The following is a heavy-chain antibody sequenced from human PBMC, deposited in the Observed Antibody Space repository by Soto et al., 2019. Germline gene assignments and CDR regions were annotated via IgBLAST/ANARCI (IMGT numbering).Heavy chain of an antibody. Sequence: GGSLRLSCAASGFTFSSYGMHWVRQAPGKGLEWVAVISYDGSNKYYADSVKGRFTISRDNSKNTLYLQMNSLRAEDTAVYYCAKDAEFLEWLPHFDYWGQGTLVTVSS. V-gene: IGHV3-30*18. J-gene: IGHJ4*02. CDR2: ISYDGSNK. D-gene: IGHD3-3*01. CDR1: GFTFSSYG. CDR3: AKDAEFLEWLPHFDY.